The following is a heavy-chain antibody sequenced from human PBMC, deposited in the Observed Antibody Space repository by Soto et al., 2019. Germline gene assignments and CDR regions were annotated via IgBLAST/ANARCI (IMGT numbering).Heavy chain of an antibody. CDR2: IYPGDSDT. CDR1: GYSFTSYW. J-gene: IGHJ6*02. CDR3: ASASRQQLGYYGMDV. V-gene: IGHV5-51*01. D-gene: IGHD6-13*01. Sequence: GESLKISCKGSGYSFTSYWIGWVRQMPGKGLEWMGIIYPGDSDTRYSPSFQGQVTISADKSISTAYLQWSSLKASDTAMYYRASASRQQLGYYGMDVWGQGTTVTVSS.